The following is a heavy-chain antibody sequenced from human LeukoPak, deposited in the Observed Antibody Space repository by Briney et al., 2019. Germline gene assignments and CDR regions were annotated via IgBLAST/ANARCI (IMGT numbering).Heavy chain of an antibody. CDR1: GFTVSSNY. CDR2: IYSGGST. CDR3: ARVVAVAGTGVGAGMDV. Sequence: GGSLRLSCAASGFTVSSNYMSWVRQAPGKGLEWVSVIYSGGSTYYADSVKGRFTISRDNSKNTLYLQMNSLRAEDTAVYYCARVVAVAGTGVGAGMDVWGQGTTVTASS. V-gene: IGHV3-66*01. D-gene: IGHD6-19*01. J-gene: IGHJ6*02.